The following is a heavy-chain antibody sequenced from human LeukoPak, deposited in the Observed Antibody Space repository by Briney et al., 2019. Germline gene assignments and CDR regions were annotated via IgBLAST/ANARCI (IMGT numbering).Heavy chain of an antibody. J-gene: IGHJ5*02. V-gene: IGHV3-23*01. CDR2: IGGSGDLT. Sequence: PGGSLRLSCAESVVTFRNYAMRRVRQAPGKGLEWVSAIGGSGDLTYYAEYVRGRFTISRDNSKKTLYMQMNSLRAEDTAVYYCANPDRGLGVFPNRWGQGTLVTVSS. D-gene: IGHD3-10*01. CDR1: VVTFRNYA. CDR3: ANPDRGLGVFPNR.